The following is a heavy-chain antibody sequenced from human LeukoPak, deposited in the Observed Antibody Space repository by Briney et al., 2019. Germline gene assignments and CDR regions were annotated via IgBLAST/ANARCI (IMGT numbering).Heavy chain of an antibody. CDR1: GYTFTTYA. CDR3: ARYSSSWSCMDV. CDR2: INGGNGNT. Sequence: ASVKVSCKASGYTFTTYAMNWVRQAPGQRLEWMGWINGGNGNTKYSQKFQGRVTITRDTSASTAYMELSSLRSEDTAVYYCARYSSSWSCMDVWGQGTTVTVSS. D-gene: IGHD6-13*01. V-gene: IGHV1-3*01. J-gene: IGHJ6*02.